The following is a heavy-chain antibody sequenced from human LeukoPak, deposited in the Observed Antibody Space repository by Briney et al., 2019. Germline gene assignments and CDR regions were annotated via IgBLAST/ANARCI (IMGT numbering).Heavy chain of an antibody. CDR1: GFTFSSNG. CDR2: IRYDGSNK. J-gene: IGHJ6*03. Sequence: GGSLRLSCAASGFTFSSNGMHWVRQAPGKGLEWVAFIRYDGSNKYYADSVKGRFTISRDNSKNTLYLQMNSLRAEDTAAYYCAKSRGSYLSLFFDYYMDVWGKGTTVTVSS. V-gene: IGHV3-30*02. D-gene: IGHD1-26*01. CDR3: AKSRGSYLSLFFDYYMDV.